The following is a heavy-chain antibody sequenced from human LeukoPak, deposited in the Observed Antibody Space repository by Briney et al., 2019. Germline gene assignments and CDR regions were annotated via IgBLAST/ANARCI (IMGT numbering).Heavy chain of an antibody. CDR3: AKDGKNYFDY. J-gene: IGHJ4*02. Sequence: GGSLRLSCAASGFTFSNYAMSWVRQAPGKGLEWVSLISWDGGSTYYADSVKGRFTISRDNSKNSLYLQMNSLRAEDTALYYCAKDGKNYFDYWGQGTLVTVSS. CDR1: GFTFSNYA. V-gene: IGHV3-43D*03. CDR2: ISWDGGST.